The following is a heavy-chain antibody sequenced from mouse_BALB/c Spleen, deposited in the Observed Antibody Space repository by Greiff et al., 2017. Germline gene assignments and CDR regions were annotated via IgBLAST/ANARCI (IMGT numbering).Heavy chain of an antibody. D-gene: IGHD2-1*01. CDR3: ARDLGNP. CDR1: GYSITSGYY. V-gene: IGHV3-6*02. J-gene: IGHJ1*01. Sequence: EVQLQESGPGLVKPSQSLSLTCSVTGYSITSGYYWNWIRQFPGNKLEWMGYISYDGSNNYNPSLKNRISITRDTSKNQFFLKLNSVTTEDTATYYCARDLGNPGGAGTTVTVSS. CDR2: ISYDGSN.